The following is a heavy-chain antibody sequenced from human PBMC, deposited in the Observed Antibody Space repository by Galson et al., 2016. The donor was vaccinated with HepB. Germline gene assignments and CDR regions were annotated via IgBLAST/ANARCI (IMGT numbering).Heavy chain of an antibody. CDR3: AKDALGAPSGPDY. Sequence: SVKVSCKASGFTFTISGINWVRQAPGQGLEWLGWISAYNGNTNYAQELQGRVTMTTDTSTSTAYMELRSLRSDDTAMYFCAKDALGAPSGPDYWGQGTLVTVSS. V-gene: IGHV1-18*01. D-gene: IGHD1-26*01. CDR2: ISAYNGNT. CDR1: GFTFTISG. J-gene: IGHJ4*02.